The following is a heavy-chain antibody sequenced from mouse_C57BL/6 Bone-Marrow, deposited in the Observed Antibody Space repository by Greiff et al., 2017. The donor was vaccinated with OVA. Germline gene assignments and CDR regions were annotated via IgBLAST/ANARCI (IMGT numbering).Heavy chain of an antibody. Sequence: EVKLMESGGGLVKPGGSLKLSCAASGFTFSDYGMHWVRQAPEKGLEWVAYISSGSSTIYYADTVKGRFTISRDNAKNTLFLQMTSLRSEDTAMYYCAGYYYGSPWFAYWGQGTLVTVSA. J-gene: IGHJ3*01. CDR3: AGYYYGSPWFAY. CDR1: GFTFSDYG. CDR2: ISSGSSTI. D-gene: IGHD1-1*01. V-gene: IGHV5-17*01.